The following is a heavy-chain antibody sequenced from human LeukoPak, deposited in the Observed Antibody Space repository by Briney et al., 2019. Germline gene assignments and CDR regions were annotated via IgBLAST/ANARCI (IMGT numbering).Heavy chain of an antibody. CDR1: GFTFNSYN. CDR2: ISSSSSII. Sequence: GGSLRLSCGASGFTFNSYNMNWVRQAPGKGLEWVSYISSSSSIIYYTDSVKGRFTISRDNAKNSLYLQMNSLRAEDTAMYFCARDGEGHYYGSGSYGFDYWGQGTLVTVSS. J-gene: IGHJ4*02. D-gene: IGHD3-10*01. V-gene: IGHV3-48*01. CDR3: ARDGEGHYYGSGSYGFDY.